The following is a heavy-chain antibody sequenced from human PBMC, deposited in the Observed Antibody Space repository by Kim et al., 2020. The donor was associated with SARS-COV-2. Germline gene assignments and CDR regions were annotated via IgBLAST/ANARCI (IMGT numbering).Heavy chain of an antibody. Sequence: SETLSLTCTVSGGSISSSSYYWVWIRQPPGKGLEWIGSIYYSGSTYYNPSLKSRVTISVDTSKNQFSLKLSSVTAADTAVYYCARDGGYSSSWAGPNWFDPWGQGTLVTVSS. CDR1: GGSISSSSYY. V-gene: IGHV4-39*07. D-gene: IGHD6-13*01. CDR2: IYYSGST. J-gene: IGHJ5*02. CDR3: ARDGGYSSSWAGPNWFDP.